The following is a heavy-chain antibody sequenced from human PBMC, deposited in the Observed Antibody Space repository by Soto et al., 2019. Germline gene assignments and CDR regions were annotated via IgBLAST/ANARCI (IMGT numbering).Heavy chain of an antibody. J-gene: IGHJ4*02. CDR1: GYTFTSYG. Sequence: ASVKVSCKASGYTFTSYGISWVRQAPGQGLEWMGWISAYNGNTNYAQKLQGRVTMTTDTSTSTAYMELRSLRSDDTAVYYCARDRRTAITMVRGVHHYWGPGTLVTVSS. CDR2: ISAYNGNT. V-gene: IGHV1-18*01. CDR3: ARDRRTAITMVRGVHHY. D-gene: IGHD3-10*01.